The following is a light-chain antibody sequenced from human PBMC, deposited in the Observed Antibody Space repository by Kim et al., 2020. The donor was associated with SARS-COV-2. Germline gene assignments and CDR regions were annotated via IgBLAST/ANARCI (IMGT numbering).Light chain of an antibody. CDR2: GAS. CDR3: QQYNSSPRT. Sequence: VPLGDRATLSCRASQSISSYLAWYQQKPGQAPRLLIYGASTRATGIPGRFSGSGSGTEFTLTISSLQPEDVAVYYCQQYNSSPRTFGQGTKLEIK. V-gene: IGKV3-15*01. J-gene: IGKJ1*01. CDR1: QSISSY.